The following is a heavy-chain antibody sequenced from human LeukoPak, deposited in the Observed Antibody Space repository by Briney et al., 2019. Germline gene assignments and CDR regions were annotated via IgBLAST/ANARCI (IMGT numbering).Heavy chain of an antibody. CDR1: GFTFNSYS. V-gene: IGHV3-21*01. J-gene: IGHJ6*04. D-gene: IGHD3-10*02. Sequence: WGSLRLSCAASGFTFNSYSMNWVRQAPGKVLEWVSSISGSNSYIYYADSMKGRFTISRDNAKNSLYLQMNSLRAEDTAVYYCAELGITMIGGVWGKGTTVTISS. CDR2: ISGSNSYI. CDR3: AELGITMIGGV.